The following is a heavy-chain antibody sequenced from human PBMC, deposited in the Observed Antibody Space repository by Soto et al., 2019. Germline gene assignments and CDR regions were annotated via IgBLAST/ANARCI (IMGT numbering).Heavy chain of an antibody. CDR2: INPNSGGT. V-gene: IGHV1-2*04. J-gene: IGHJ4*02. CDR3: ARSSMVRGGTLQSDY. D-gene: IGHD3-10*01. Sequence: ASVKVSCKASGYTFTGYYMHWVRQAPGQGLEWMGWINPNSGGTNYAQKFQGWVTMTRDTSISTAYMELSRLRSDDTAVYYCARSSMVRGGTLQSDYWGQGTLVTVSS. CDR1: GYTFTGYY.